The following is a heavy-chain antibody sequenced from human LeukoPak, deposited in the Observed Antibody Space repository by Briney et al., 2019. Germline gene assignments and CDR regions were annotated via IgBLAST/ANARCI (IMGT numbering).Heavy chain of an antibody. CDR3: AREDTVVTPEDYYYYYGMDV. CDR2: ISSSSSYI. CDR1: GFTFSSYS. V-gene: IGHV3-21*01. D-gene: IGHD4-23*01. J-gene: IGHJ6*02. Sequence: PGGSLRLSCAASGFTFSSYSMNWVRQAPGKGLEWVSSISSSSSYIYYADSVKGRSTISRDNAKNTLYLQMNSLRAEDTAVYYCAREDTVVTPEDYYYYYGMDVWGQGTTVTVSS.